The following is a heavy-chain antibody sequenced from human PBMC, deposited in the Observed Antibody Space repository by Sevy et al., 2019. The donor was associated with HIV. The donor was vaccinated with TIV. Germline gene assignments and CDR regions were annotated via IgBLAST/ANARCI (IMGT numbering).Heavy chain of an antibody. J-gene: IGHJ6*02. D-gene: IGHD3-16*02. CDR1: GYTFTSYD. CDR3: ARAYIYDYVWGGYRNGDYYGMDV. CDR2: MNPNSGNT. Sequence: ASVKVSCKASGYTFTSYDINWVRQATGQGLEWMGWMNPNSGNTGYAQKFQGRVTMTRNTSIGTAYMELSSLRSEEPAVYYCARAYIYDYVWGGYRNGDYYGMDVWGQGTTVTVSS. V-gene: IGHV1-8*01.